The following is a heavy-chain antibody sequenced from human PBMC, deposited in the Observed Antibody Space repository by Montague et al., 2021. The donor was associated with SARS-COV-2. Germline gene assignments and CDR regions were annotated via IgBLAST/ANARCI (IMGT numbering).Heavy chain of an antibody. CDR1: GGSISSFY. J-gene: IGHJ4*02. CDR2: ISDSGST. CDR3: ARHYSATLPAVY. V-gene: IGHV4-59*08. D-gene: IGHD2-15*01. Sequence: SETLSLTCTVSGGSISSFYWSWFRQPPGKGLEWIGYISDSGSTNYNPSLTCRVTMSVDTSKNQFSLKVNSVTAAETAVYYCARHYSATLPAVYWGQGTLVTVSS.